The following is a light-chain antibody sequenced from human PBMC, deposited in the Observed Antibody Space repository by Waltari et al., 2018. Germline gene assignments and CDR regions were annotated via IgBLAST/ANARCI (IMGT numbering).Light chain of an antibody. V-gene: IGKV3-20*01. CDR1: QGVSANY. CDR2: DTS. Sequence: EIVLTQSPGTLSLSVGETATLSCGASQGVSANYLALYQQKPGQTPRLLIYDTSTRATDIPDRFSGSGSGTGFTLTINRLEPEDFAVYYCQQYGGSSWTFGQGTKVEI. J-gene: IGKJ1*01. CDR3: QQYGGSSWT.